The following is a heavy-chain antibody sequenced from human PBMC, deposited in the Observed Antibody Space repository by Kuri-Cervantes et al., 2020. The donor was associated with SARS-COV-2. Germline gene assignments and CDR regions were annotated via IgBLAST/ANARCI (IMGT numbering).Heavy chain of an antibody. D-gene: IGHD7-27*01. CDR1: GFTFSSYW. CDR2: IKQDGSEK. V-gene: IGHV3-7*01. J-gene: IGHJ4*02. CDR3: ARGELGISDY. Sequence: GESLKISCAASGFTFSSYWMSWVRQAPGKGLEWVANIKQDGSEKYYADSVKGRFTISRDNAKNSLYLQMNSLRAEDTAVYYCARGELGISDYWGQGTLVTVSS.